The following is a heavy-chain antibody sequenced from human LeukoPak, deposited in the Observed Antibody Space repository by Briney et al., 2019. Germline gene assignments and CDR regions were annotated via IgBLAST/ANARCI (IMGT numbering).Heavy chain of an antibody. CDR1: GFTFSSYG. CDR2: IWYDGSNK. D-gene: IGHD1-26*01. CDR3: ARDSLLYSGSYVLSY. V-gene: IGHV3-33*01. Sequence: GGSLRLSCAASGFTFSSYGMHWARQAPGKGLEWVAVIWYDGSNKYYADSVKGRFTISRDKSKNTLYLQMNSLRAEDTAVYYCARDSLLYSGSYVLSYWGQGTLVTVSS. J-gene: IGHJ4*02.